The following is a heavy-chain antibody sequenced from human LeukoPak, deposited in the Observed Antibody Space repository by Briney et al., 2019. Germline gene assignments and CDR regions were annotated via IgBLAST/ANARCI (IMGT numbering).Heavy chain of an antibody. CDR1: GGSISSYY. V-gene: IGHV4-4*07. Sequence: SETLSLTCTVSGGSISSYYWSWIRQPAGKGLEWIGRIYTSGSTNYNPSLKSRVAISVDTSKNQFSLKLSSVTAADTAIYYCARESIAARAFDIWGQGTMVTVSS. D-gene: IGHD6-13*01. J-gene: IGHJ3*02. CDR2: IYTSGST. CDR3: ARESIAARAFDI.